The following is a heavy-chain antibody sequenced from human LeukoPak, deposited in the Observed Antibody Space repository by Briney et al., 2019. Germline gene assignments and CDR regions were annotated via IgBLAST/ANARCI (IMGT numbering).Heavy chain of an antibody. Sequence: VASVKVSCKASGYTFTSYAMHWVRQAPGQRLGWMGWINAGNGNTKYSQEFQGRVTITRDTSASTAYMELSSLRSEDMAVYYCAREKGYCSGGSCYSSYYYYYMDVWGKGTTVTVSS. CDR3: AREKGYCSGGSCYSSYYYYYMDV. CDR1: GYTFTSYA. CDR2: INAGNGNT. J-gene: IGHJ6*03. D-gene: IGHD2-15*01. V-gene: IGHV1-3*03.